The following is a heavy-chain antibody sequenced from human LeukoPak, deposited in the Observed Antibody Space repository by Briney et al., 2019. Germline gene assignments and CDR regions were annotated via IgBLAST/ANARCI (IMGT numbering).Heavy chain of an antibody. J-gene: IGHJ5*02. D-gene: IGHD6-13*01. CDR1: GYTFTGYY. CDR3: ARDRRAAAGTGGIDWFDP. Sequence: GASVKVSCKASGYTFTGYYMHWVRQAPGQGLEWMGWINPNSGGTNYAQKFQGRVTMTRDTSISTAHMELSRLRSDDTAVYYCARDRRAAAGTGGIDWFDPWGQGTLVTVSS. V-gene: IGHV1-2*02. CDR2: INPNSGGT.